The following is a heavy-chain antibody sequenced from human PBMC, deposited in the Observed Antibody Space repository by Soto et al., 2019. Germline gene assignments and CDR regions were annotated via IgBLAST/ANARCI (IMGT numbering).Heavy chain of an antibody. Sequence: QVTLKESRPVLVQPTEPLTLTCTVSWFSLSNATMGVSWILQPPGKALEWLAHIFSKDEKSCSTSLKSRLTLSKHTSKSQVVLIMTNTDAVDTATYYCARAPLHRYSFDRSGLYSYYGMDYWGQGTTVTVSS. CDR1: WFSLSNATMG. CDR2: IFSKDEK. J-gene: IGHJ6*02. D-gene: IGHD3-22*01. CDR3: ARAPLHRYSFDRSGLYSYYGMDY. V-gene: IGHV2-26*01.